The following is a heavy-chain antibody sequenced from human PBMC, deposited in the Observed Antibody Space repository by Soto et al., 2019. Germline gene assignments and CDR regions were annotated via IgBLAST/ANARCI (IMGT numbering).Heavy chain of an antibody. CDR2: IIPIFGTA. Sequence: GASVKGSCKASVGTFSSYAISWGRQAPGQGLEWMGGIIPIFGTANYAQKFQGRVTITADKSTSTAYMELSSLRSEDTAVYYCASSRGRRQAYYYYGMDVWGQATTVTVSS. CDR1: VGTFSSYA. J-gene: IGHJ6*02. D-gene: IGHD3-10*01. CDR3: ASSRGRRQAYYYYGMDV. V-gene: IGHV1-69*06.